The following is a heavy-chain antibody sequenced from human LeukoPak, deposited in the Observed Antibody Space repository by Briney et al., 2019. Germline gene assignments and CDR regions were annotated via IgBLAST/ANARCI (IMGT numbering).Heavy chain of an antibody. V-gene: IGHV4-39*01. J-gene: IGHJ1*01. CDR3: ARRRYYDGSGYLE. Sequence: SETLSLTYSVSGDSVSRSDSYWDWIRQPPGKGLVWIGTIYYSGRTYYSPSLKSRVTMSVDPSNNQFSLNLRSVTAADTAVYYCARRRYYDGSGYLEWGQGTLLSVSS. CDR1: GDSVSRSDSY. D-gene: IGHD3-22*01. CDR2: IYYSGRT.